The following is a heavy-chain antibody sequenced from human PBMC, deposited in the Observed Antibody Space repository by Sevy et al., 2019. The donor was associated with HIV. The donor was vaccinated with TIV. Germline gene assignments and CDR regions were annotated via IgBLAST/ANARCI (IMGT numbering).Heavy chain of an antibody. V-gene: IGHV3-9*01. CDR2: IRWNGGSV. Sequence: GGSLRLSCRTFGFTFDEHAMHWVRQVPGKGLEWVSGIRWNGGSVAYADSVKGRFTISRDNTKSSLSLQMNGLGPEDTAVYYCAKSKVASVYHYYGMDVWGHGTTVTVSS. CDR1: GFTFDEHA. CDR3: AKSKVASVYHYYGMDV. J-gene: IGHJ6*02.